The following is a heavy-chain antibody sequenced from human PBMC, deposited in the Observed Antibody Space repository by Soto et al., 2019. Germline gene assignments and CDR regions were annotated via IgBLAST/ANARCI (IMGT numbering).Heavy chain of an antibody. V-gene: IGHV3-23*01. CDR2: ISGSGGST. CDR1: GLTFSSYA. D-gene: IGHD5-18*01. Sequence: GGSLRLSCAASGLTFSSYAMIWVRQAPGKGLEWVSAISGSGGSTYYADSVKGRFTISRDNSKNTLYLQMNSLRAEDTAVYYCAKSKGYSYGPHPFDYWGQGTLVTVSS. CDR3: AKSKGYSYGPHPFDY. J-gene: IGHJ4*02.